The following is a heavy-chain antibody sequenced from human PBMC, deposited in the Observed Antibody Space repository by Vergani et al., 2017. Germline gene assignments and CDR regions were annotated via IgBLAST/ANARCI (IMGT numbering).Heavy chain of an antibody. D-gene: IGHD5-12*01. J-gene: IGHJ6*02. Sequence: EVQLLESGGDLVQPGGSLRLSCAASGFTFNHYAMNWVRQAPGKGLEWVSGISGRGGSTYYAGSVKGRFTISRDSSKNTLSLQMNSLSAGDTAVYYCAKAKPRNSGYDYLYYYHAMDVWGQGTTVTIAS. CDR3: AKAKPRNSGYDYLYYYHAMDV. CDR1: GFTFNHYA. CDR2: ISGRGGST. V-gene: IGHV3-23*01.